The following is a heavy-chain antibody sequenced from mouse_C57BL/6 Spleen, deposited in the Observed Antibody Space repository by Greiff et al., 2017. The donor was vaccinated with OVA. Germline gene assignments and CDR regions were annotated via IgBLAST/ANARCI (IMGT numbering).Heavy chain of an antibody. CDR3: TRITTVVATDAMDY. J-gene: IGHJ4*01. CDR2: IDPETGGT. D-gene: IGHD1-1*01. V-gene: IGHV1-15*01. Sequence: VQLQQSGAELVRPGASVTLSCKASGYTFTDYEMHWVKQTPVHGLEWIGAIDPETGGTAYNQKFKGKAILTADKSSSTAYMELRSLTSEDSAVYYCTRITTVVATDAMDYWGQGTSVTVSS. CDR1: GYTFTDYE.